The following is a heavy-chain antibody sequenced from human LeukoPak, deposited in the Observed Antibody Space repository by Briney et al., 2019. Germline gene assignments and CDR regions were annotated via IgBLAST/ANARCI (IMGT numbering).Heavy chain of an antibody. Sequence: GGSLRLSCEVSGFTFSSYHMNWVRQAPGKGLEWVSSIGSSGSYIYYADSLTGRFTISRDNAKNSLYLQMNSLRAEDTAVYYCARRDHGDYGEEYWGQGTLVTVSS. D-gene: IGHD4-17*01. CDR1: GFTFSSYH. CDR3: ARRDHGDYGEEY. CDR2: IGSSGSYI. J-gene: IGHJ4*02. V-gene: IGHV3-21*01.